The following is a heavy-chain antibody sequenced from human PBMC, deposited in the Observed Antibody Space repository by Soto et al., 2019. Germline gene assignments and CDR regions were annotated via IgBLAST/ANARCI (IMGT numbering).Heavy chain of an antibody. V-gene: IGHV6-1*01. CDR1: GDSVSSNSAA. J-gene: IGHJ6*02. CDR2: TYYRSKWYN. CDR3: ARGLYGSGSYYPPSPYYYGMDV. D-gene: IGHD3-10*01. Sequence: PSQTLSLTCAISGDSVSSNSAAWNWIRQSPSRGLEWLGRTYYRSKWYNDYAVSEKSRITINPDTSKNQFSLQLNSVTPEDTAVYYCARGLYGSGSYYPPSPYYYGMDVWGQGTTVTVSS.